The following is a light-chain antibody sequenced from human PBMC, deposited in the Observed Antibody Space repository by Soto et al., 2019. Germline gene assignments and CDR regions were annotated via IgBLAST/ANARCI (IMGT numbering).Light chain of an antibody. V-gene: IGLV2-8*01. Sequence: QSVLTQPPSASGSPGQSVTISCTGTSSDVGAYNYVSWYQQHPGKAPRLMIYEVNKRPSGVPDRFSAPKSGNTASLTVSGLQAEDEADYYCSSYAASNTRYVFGTGTKLTVL. CDR1: SSDVGAYNY. CDR2: EVN. CDR3: SSYAASNTRYV. J-gene: IGLJ1*01.